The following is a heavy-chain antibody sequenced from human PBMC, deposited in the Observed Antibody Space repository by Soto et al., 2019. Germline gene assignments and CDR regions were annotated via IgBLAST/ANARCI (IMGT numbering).Heavy chain of an antibody. CDR2: IWYDGSNK. Sequence: QVQLVESGGGVVQPGRSLRLSCAASGFTFSSYGMHWVRQAPGKGLEWVAVIWYDGSNKYYADSVKGRFTISRDNSKNTLYLQMNSLRAEDTAVYYCARGGDDPPYSDYWGQGTLVTVSS. J-gene: IGHJ4*02. V-gene: IGHV3-33*01. CDR1: GFTFSSYG. CDR3: ARGGDDPPYSDY. D-gene: IGHD3-16*01.